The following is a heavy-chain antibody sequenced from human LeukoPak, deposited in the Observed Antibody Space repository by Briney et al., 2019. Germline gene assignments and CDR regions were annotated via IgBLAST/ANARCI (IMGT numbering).Heavy chain of an antibody. Sequence: PGGSLRLSCAASGFSVSSEYMNWVRQALGKGLEWVSVIYPGGSTYYADSVKGRFIISRDNSKNTVYLQMNSLRAEETAVYYCGRLMYANGWVFDSWGQGTLVTVSS. CDR1: GFSVSSEY. CDR3: GRLMYANGWVFDS. V-gene: IGHV3-53*01. D-gene: IGHD2-8*01. CDR2: IYPGGST. J-gene: IGHJ4*02.